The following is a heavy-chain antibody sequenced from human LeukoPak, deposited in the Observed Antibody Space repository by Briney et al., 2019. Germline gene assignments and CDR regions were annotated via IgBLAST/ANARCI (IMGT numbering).Heavy chain of an antibody. CDR3: AKDFRITMVRGVFDY. D-gene: IGHD3-10*01. CDR1: GFPFSSYA. V-gene: IGHV3-23*01. J-gene: IGHJ4*02. Sequence: PGGSLRLSCAASGFPFSSYAMSWVRQAPGKGLEWVSAISGSGGSTYYADSVKGRFTISRDNSKNTLYLQMNSLRAEDTAVYYCAKDFRITMVRGVFDYWGQGTLVTVSS. CDR2: ISGSGGST.